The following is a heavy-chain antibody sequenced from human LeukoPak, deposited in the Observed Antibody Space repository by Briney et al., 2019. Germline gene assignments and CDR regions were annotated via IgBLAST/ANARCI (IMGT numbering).Heavy chain of an antibody. D-gene: IGHD6-19*01. Sequence: WVSGINWNGGSTGYADSVKGRFTISRDNAKNSLYLQMNSLRAEDTALYHCARFSAVAGTDYWGQGTQVTVSS. CDR3: ARFSAVAGTDY. CDR2: INWNGGST. V-gene: IGHV3-20*01. J-gene: IGHJ4*02.